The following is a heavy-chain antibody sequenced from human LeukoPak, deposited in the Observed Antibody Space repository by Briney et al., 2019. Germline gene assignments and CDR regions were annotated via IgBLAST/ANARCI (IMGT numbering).Heavy chain of an antibody. CDR2: VNNDGSST. V-gene: IGHV3-74*03. D-gene: IGHD4-23*01. CDR3: AKGGLRVTAY. Sequence: GGSLRLSCAASGFIFSNYWMHWVRQAPGKGLVWVSRVNNDGSSTTYADSVKGRFTISRDNAKNTLYLQMNSLRAEDTAVYYCAKGGLRVTAYWGQGTLVTVSS. CDR1: GFIFSNYW. J-gene: IGHJ4*02.